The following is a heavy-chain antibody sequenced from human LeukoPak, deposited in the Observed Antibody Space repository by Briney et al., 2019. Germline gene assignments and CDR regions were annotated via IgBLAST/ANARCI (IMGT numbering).Heavy chain of an antibody. V-gene: IGHV3-21*01. Sequence: PGGSLRLSCAASGFSFSSYTMNWVRQAPGKGLEWVSSISSSSYKYYADSVKGRFTISRDNAKNSLYLQMNSLRAEDTAVYYCLGGTGWIFDYWGQGTLVTVSS. J-gene: IGHJ4*02. CDR1: GFSFSSYT. D-gene: IGHD6-19*01. CDR3: LGGTGWIFDY. CDR2: ISSSSYK.